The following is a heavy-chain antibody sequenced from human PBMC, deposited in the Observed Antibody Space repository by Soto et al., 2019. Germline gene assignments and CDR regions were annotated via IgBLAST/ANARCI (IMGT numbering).Heavy chain of an antibody. J-gene: IGHJ4*02. CDR3: ASVAI. CDR1: GFTFSNYW. CDR2: IKQDGTEK. Sequence: EVQLVESGGGLVQPGGSLRLSCAASGFTFSNYWMSWVRQAPGKGLEWVANIKQDGTEKNYVDSVRGRFTISRDNAKNSQDLQMNRLTAEDTAVYYCASVAIWGQGTLVTVSS. V-gene: IGHV3-7*01. D-gene: IGHD5-12*01.